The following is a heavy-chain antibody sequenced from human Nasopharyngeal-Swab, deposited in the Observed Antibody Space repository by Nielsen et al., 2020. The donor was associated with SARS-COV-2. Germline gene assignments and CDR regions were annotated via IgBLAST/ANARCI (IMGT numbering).Heavy chain of an antibody. V-gene: IGHV1-69*04. Sequence: SVKVSCKASGDTFSSYAISWVRQAPGQGLEWMGRIIPILGIANYAQKFQGRVTITADKSTSTAYMELSSLRSEDTAVYYCAREGEMATATFDYWGQGTLVTVSS. CDR3: AREGEMATATFDY. D-gene: IGHD5-24*01. CDR2: IIPILGIA. CDR1: GDTFSSYA. J-gene: IGHJ4*02.